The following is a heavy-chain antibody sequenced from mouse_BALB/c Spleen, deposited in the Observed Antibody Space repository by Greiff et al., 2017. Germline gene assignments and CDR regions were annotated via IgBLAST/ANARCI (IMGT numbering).Heavy chain of an antibody. J-gene: IGHJ3*01. CDR3: TRGGYYGSSWFAY. D-gene: IGHD1-1*01. V-gene: IGHV1-15*01. CDR1: GYTFTDYE. CDR2: IDPETGGT. Sequence: VKLQESGPELVKPGASVKMSCKASGYTFTDYEMHWVKQTPVHGLEWIGAIDPETGGTAYNQKFKGKATLTADKSSSTAYMELRSLTSEDSAVYYCTRGGYYGSSWFAYWGQGTLVTVSA.